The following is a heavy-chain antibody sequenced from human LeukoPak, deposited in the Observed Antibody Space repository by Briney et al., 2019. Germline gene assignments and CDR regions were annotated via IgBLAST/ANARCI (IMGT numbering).Heavy chain of an antibody. CDR3: ATLAHFFDY. Sequence: PGGSLRLSCAVSGFTVSNNYMSWVRQAPGKGLEWVSVISGGGNTYDADSVKGRFTISRDNSKNTLYLQMNSLRAEDTAVYYCATLAHFFDYWGQGTLVTVSS. V-gene: IGHV3-53*01. CDR1: GFTVSNNY. J-gene: IGHJ4*02. CDR2: ISGGGNT.